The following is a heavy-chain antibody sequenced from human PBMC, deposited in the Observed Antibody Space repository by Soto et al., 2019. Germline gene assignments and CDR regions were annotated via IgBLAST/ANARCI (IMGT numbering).Heavy chain of an antibody. D-gene: IGHD3-22*01. V-gene: IGHV4-30-4*02. J-gene: IGHJ1*01. Sequence: PSDTLSLTCTFSGVSISSDYYYWSWIRQAPGRGLEWIGYIHSSGSIYYNPSLKSRATMSIDTARNQFSLKVSSVTVADTAVYYCARDLDGLHDDNSGPYPRPGWGQGTLVTVSS. CDR1: GVSISSDYYY. CDR2: IHSSGSI. CDR3: ARDLDGLHDDNSGPYPRPG.